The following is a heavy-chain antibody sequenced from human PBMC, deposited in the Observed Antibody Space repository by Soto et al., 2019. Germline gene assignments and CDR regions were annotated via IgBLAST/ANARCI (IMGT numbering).Heavy chain of an antibody. CDR1: GYTFTSYD. Sequence: ASVKVSCKASGYTFTSYDINWVRQATGQGLEWMGWMNPNSGNTGYAQKFQGRVTMTRNTSISTAYMELSSLRSEDTAVYYCARAPRSSSIQFDYWCQGTLVTVSS. CDR3: ARAPRSSSIQFDY. D-gene: IGHD6-6*01. J-gene: IGHJ4*02. V-gene: IGHV1-8*01. CDR2: MNPNSGNT.